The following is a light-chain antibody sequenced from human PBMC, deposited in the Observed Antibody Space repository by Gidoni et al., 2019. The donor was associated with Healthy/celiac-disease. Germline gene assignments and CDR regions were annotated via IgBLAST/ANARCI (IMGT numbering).Light chain of an antibody. CDR3: QQLNSYPWT. CDR1: QGLSSY. CDR2: AAS. V-gene: IGKV1-9*01. J-gene: IGKJ1*01. Sequence: DIQLTQSPSFLSASVGDRFTITCRASQGLSSYLAWYQQNPGKAPKLLIYAASTLQSGSPSRFSGSGSGTECTRTISSLQPEDVATYYCQQLNSYPWTFGQGTKVEMK.